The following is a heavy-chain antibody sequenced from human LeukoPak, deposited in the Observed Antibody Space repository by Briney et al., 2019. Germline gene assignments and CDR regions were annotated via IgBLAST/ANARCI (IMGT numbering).Heavy chain of an antibody. V-gene: IGHV3-53*01. CDR1: GFTVSSNY. J-gene: IGHJ6*02. CDR2: IYSGGST. Sequence: GGSLRLSCAASGFTVSSNYMSWVRQAPGKGLEWASVIYSGGSTYYADSVKGRFTISRDNSKNTLYLQMNSLRAEDTAVYYCARGTKYYYYGMDVWGQGTTVTVSS. CDR3: ARGTKYYYYGMDV.